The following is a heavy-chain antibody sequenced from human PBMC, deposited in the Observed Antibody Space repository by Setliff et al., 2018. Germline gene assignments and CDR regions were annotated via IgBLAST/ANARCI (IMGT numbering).Heavy chain of an antibody. CDR2: INQNGSQK. CDR1: GFTFSSYA. CDR3: ARDGGEY. V-gene: IGHV3-7*01. J-gene: IGHJ4*02. D-gene: IGHD3-16*01. Sequence: GVSLRLSCAASGFTFSSYAMSWVRQAPGKGLEWVANINQNGSQKFYVDSVKGRFTISRDNGKNSLHLQMNSLRADDTAVYYCARDGGEYWGQGTLVTVSS.